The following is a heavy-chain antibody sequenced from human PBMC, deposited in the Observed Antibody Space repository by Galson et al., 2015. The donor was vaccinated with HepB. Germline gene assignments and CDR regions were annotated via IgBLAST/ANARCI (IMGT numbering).Heavy chain of an antibody. V-gene: IGHV4-4*07. D-gene: IGHD2-21*01. J-gene: IGHJ4*02. CDR1: GGSISSYY. Sequence: TLSLTCTVSGGSISSYYWNWIRQPAGKGLEWIGRIYTSGSTNYNPSLKSRVTMSVDTSKNQFSLKLSSVTAAGTAVYFCARVWEGCGGDCAYFDYWGQGTLVTVSS. CDR2: IYTSGST. CDR3: ARVWEGCGGDCAYFDY.